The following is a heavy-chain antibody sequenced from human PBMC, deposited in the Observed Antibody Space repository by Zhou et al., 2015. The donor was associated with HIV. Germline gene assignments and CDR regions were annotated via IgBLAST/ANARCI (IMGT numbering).Heavy chain of an antibody. CDR2: INGIGDSR. CDR1: GFTFKKHA. V-gene: IGHV3-23*01. D-gene: IGHD3-3*01. Sequence: DVQLLESGGRRATVGGGSLRLSCTVSGFTFKKHAMVWIRQAPRRGLERVSSINGIGDSRFYADSVKGRSFISRDNSNNTLYLNINNLTVDDTATYYCVKRFNAWSGFYEDWGQGTLVTV. CDR3: VKRFNAWSGFYED. J-gene: IGHJ1*01.